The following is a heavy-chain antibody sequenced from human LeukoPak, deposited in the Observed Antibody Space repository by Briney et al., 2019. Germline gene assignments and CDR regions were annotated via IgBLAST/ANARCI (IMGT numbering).Heavy chain of an antibody. D-gene: IGHD3-3*01. CDR3: ARGVFGVVITFDY. J-gene: IGHJ4*02. V-gene: IGHV1-8*01. CDR1: GYTFTSYD. Sequence: EASVKDSCKASGYTFTSYDINWVRQATGQGLEWMGWMNPNSGNTGYAQKFQGRVTMTRNTSISTAYMELSSLRSEDTAVYYCARGVFGVVITFDYWGQGTLVTVSS. CDR2: MNPNSGNT.